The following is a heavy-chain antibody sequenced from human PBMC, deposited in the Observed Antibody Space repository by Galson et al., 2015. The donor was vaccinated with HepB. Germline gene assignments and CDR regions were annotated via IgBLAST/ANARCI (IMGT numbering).Heavy chain of an antibody. Sequence: SLRLSCAASGFTFSSYAMHWVRQAPGKGLEWVAVISYDGNHKYYADSVKGRFTISRDASKNTLDLQMNSLRAEDTAVYYCAREASSGWHEYFQHWGQGTLVTVSS. V-gene: IGHV3-30-3*01. J-gene: IGHJ1*01. CDR3: AREASSGWHEYFQH. CDR1: GFTFSSYA. D-gene: IGHD6-19*01. CDR2: ISYDGNHK.